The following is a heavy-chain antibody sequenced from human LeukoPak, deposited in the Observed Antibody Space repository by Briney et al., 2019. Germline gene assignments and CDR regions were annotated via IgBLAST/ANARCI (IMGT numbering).Heavy chain of an antibody. V-gene: IGHV4-34*01. D-gene: IGHD2-21*02. J-gene: IGHJ4*02. Sequence: SETLSLTCAVYGGSFSGYYWSWIRQPPGKGLEWIGEINHSGSTNYNPSLKSRVTISVDTSKNQFSLKLSSVTAADTAVYYCARFETDRFDYWGQGTLVTVSS. CDR3: ARFETDRFDY. CDR2: INHSGST. CDR1: GGSFSGYY.